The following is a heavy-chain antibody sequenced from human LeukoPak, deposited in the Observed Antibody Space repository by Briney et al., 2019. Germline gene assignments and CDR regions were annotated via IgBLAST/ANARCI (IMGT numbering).Heavy chain of an antibody. CDR2: IYHSGST. CDR1: GGSISAYY. J-gene: IGHJ6*03. CDR3: ASPRTGYYYMDV. Sequence: SETLSLTCTVSGGSISAYYWSWIRQPPGKGLEWIGYIYHSGSTNYNPSLKSRVTISVDTSKNQFSLKLSSVTAADTAVYYCASPRTGYYYMDVWGKGTTVTVSS. V-gene: IGHV4-59*01.